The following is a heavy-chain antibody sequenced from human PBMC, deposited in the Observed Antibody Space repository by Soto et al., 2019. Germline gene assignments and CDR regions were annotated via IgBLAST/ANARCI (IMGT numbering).Heavy chain of an antibody. V-gene: IGHV3-30-3*01. J-gene: IGHJ4*02. CDR3: SRDLYGSGD. CDR2: ISYDGSNT. CDR1: GFAFSSYA. Sequence: QVQLVESGGGVVQPGRSLRLSCAASGFAFSSYAMHWVRQAPGKGLEWVAVISYDGSNTYYADSVKGRFTISRDNSKNTLYLQMNSLRAEDTAVYYCSRDLYGSGDWGQGTLVTVSS. D-gene: IGHD3-10*01.